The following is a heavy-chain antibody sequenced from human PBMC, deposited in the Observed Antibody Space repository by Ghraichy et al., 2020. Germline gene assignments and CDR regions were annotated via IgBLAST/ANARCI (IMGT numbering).Heavy chain of an antibody. Sequence: GGSLRLSCAASGFTFSSYSMNWVRQAPGKGLEWVSYISSSSSTIYYADSVKGRFTISRDNAKNSLYLQMNSLRAEVTAVYYCARDGGYSYAYGGDYWGQGTLVTVSS. CDR1: GFTFSSYS. CDR2: ISSSSSTI. D-gene: IGHD5-18*01. V-gene: IGHV3-48*01. J-gene: IGHJ4*02. CDR3: ARDGGYSYAYGGDY.